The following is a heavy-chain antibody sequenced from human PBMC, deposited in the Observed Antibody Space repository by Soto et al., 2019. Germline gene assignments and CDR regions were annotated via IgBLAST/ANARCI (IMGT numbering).Heavy chain of an antibody. CDR1: GFTFSDYE. CDR2: ISGSGTVI. Sequence: EVQLVESGGGFVQPGGSLRLSCAASGFTFSDYEMNWVRQAPGKGLEWVSYISGSGTVIYHADSMRGRFTISRDNAKNSLYLQMNSLRAEDTALYYCARANWHDEGWTYWGQGTLVTVSS. D-gene: IGHD1-1*01. CDR3: ARANWHDEGWTY. V-gene: IGHV3-48*03. J-gene: IGHJ4*02.